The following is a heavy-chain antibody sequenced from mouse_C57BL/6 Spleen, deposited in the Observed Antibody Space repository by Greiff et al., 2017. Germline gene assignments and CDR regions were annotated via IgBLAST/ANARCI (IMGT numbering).Heavy chain of an antibody. Sequence: QVQLQQPGAELVKPGASVKLSCKASGYTFTSYWMHWVKQRPGQGLEWIGMIHPNSGSTNYNEKFKSKATLTVDKSSSTAYMQLSSLTSEDSAVYYCAKGGYYGSWGYGDYWGQGTTLTVSS. V-gene: IGHV1-64*01. D-gene: IGHD1-1*01. CDR2: IHPNSGST. CDR3: AKGGYYGSWGYGDY. CDR1: GYTFTSYW. J-gene: IGHJ2*01.